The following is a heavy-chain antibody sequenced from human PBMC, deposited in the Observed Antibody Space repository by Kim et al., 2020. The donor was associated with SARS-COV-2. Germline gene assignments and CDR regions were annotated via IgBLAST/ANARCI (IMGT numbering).Heavy chain of an antibody. Sequence: SETLSLTCAVYGGSFSGYYWSWIRQPPGKGLEWIGEINHSGSTNYNPSLKSRVTISVDTSKNQFSLKLSSVTAADTAVYYCAEGGSSRYVDYWGQGTLVTVSS. CDR2: INHSGST. D-gene: IGHD2-2*01. V-gene: IGHV4-34*01. J-gene: IGHJ4*02. CDR3: AEGGSSRYVDY. CDR1: GGSFSGYY.